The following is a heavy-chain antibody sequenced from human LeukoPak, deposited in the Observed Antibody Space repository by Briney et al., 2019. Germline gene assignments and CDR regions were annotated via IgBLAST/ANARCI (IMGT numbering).Heavy chain of an antibody. CDR2: ISSGGSAI. Sequence: PGGSLRLSCAASGFTFSSYEMNWVRQAPGKGLEWVSFISSGGSAIHYADSVRGRFTISRDNAKNSLYLQMSRLRAEDTAVYYCAREKLSFFDSSGYFDYWGQGTLVTVSS. CDR1: GFTFSSYE. CDR3: AREKLSFFDSSGYFDY. D-gene: IGHD3-22*01. J-gene: IGHJ4*02. V-gene: IGHV3-48*03.